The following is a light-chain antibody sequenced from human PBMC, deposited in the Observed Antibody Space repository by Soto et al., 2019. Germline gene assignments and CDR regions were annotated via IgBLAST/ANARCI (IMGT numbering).Light chain of an antibody. CDR3: CSYAGSVV. CDR1: SSDVGSYNL. V-gene: IGLV2-23*01. J-gene: IGLJ2*01. Sequence: QSALTQPASVSGSPGQSITISCTGTSSDVGSYNLVSWYQQHPGKAPKLMIYEGSKRPSGVSNRFSGSKSGNTASLSISGLQDEDEADYYCCSYAGSVVFGGGTKLTV. CDR2: EGS.